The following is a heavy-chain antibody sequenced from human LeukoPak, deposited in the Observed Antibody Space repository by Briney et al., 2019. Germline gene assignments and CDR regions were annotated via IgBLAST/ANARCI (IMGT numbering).Heavy chain of an antibody. J-gene: IGHJ4*02. CDR3: AKDKGDGEYVDY. D-gene: IGHD5-24*01. V-gene: IGHV3-43*02. CDR1: GFSFDDYA. CDR2: ISGDGGST. Sequence: PGGSLRLSCAASGFSFDDYAMLWVRQGPGKGLEWVSLISGDGGSTYYGDSVKGRFTISRDNSKNSLYLEMNSLRIEDTGLYYCAKDKGDGEYVDYWGQGTPVTVSS.